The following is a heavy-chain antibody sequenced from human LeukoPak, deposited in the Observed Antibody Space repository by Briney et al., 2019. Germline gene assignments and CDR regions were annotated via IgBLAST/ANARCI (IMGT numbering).Heavy chain of an antibody. CDR3: AREIYATQPDRDDYYYYYYGMDV. Sequence: PGGSLRLSCAASGFTFSTYSMNWVRQAPGKGLEWVSYISSGSISIYYADSVRGRFTISRDNAKNSLYLQMNSLRDEDTAVYYCAREIYATQPDRDDYYYYYYGMDVWGQGTTVTVSS. D-gene: IGHD1-1*01. V-gene: IGHV3-48*02. CDR2: ISSGSISI. J-gene: IGHJ6*02. CDR1: GFTFSTYS.